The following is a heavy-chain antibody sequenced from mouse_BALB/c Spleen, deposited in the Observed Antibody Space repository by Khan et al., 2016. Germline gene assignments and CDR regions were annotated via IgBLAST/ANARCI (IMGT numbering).Heavy chain of an antibody. CDR2: ISYDGSN. J-gene: IGHJ3*01. CDR1: GYSITSGYY. CDR3: ARGERLRQAFAY. D-gene: IGHD2-4*01. Sequence: EVQLQESGPGLVKPSQSLSLTCSVTGYSITSGYYWNWIRQFPGNKLEWMGYISYDGSNNYNPSLKNRISITRDTSKNQFVLKLNSVTTEDTATYYCARGERLRQAFAYWGQGTLVTVSA. V-gene: IGHV3-6*02.